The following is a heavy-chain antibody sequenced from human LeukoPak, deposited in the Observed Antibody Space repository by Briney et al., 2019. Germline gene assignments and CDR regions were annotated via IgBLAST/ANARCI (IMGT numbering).Heavy chain of an antibody. J-gene: IGHJ1*01. CDR2: IYPGDSDT. D-gene: IGHD3-22*01. CDR1: GYTFSTYW. Sequence: KLGESLKISCRGSGYTFSTYWIGWVRQMPGKGLEWMGIIYPGDSDTRYSPSFQGQVTISADKSISTAFLQWSSLKASDTAMYYCARRFDTSGYFQYWGQGTLVTVSS. V-gene: IGHV5-51*01. CDR3: ARRFDTSGYFQY.